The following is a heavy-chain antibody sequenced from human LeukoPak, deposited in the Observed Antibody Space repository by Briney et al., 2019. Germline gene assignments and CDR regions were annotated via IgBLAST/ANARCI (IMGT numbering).Heavy chain of an antibody. CDR2: INHSGST. J-gene: IGHJ5*02. CDR1: GGSFSGYY. CDR3: ARGQAILTGYQYNWFDP. D-gene: IGHD3-9*01. Sequence: SETLSLTCAVYGGSFSGYYWSWIRQPPGKGLEWIGEINHSGSTNYNPSLKSRVTISVDTSKNQFSLKLSSVTAADTAVYYCARGQAILTGYQYNWFDPWGEGTLVTVSS. V-gene: IGHV4-34*01.